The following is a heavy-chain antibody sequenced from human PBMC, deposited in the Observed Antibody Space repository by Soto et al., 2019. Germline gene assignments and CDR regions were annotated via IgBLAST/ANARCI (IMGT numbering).Heavy chain of an antibody. J-gene: IGHJ5*02. Sequence: KASVTLSLTCTVSGGSISSYYRSWIRQPPGKGLEWIGYIYYSGSTNYNPSLKSRVTISVDTSKNQFSLKLSSVTAADTAVYYCARTMPYAYYWFDPWGQGTLVTVSS. CDR3: ARTMPYAYYWFDP. CDR2: IYYSGST. CDR1: GGSISSYY. D-gene: IGHD1-26*01. V-gene: IGHV4-59*01.